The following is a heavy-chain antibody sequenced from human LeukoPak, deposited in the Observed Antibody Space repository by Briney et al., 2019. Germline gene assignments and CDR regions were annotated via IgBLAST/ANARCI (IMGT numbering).Heavy chain of an antibody. D-gene: IGHD3-10*01. J-gene: IGHJ6*02. CDR2: IYYSGST. V-gene: IGHV4-59*06. Sequence: SETLSLTCTVSGGSISTYYWSWIRQPPGKGLEWIGYIYYSGSTYYNPPLKSRVTISVDTSKNQFSLKLSSVTAADTAVYYCARGEAFGDSENYYYYYGMDVWGQGTTVTVSS. CDR1: GGSISTYY. CDR3: ARGEAFGDSENYYYYYGMDV.